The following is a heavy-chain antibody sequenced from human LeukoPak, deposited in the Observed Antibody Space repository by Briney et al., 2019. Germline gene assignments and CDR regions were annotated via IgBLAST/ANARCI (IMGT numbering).Heavy chain of an antibody. J-gene: IGHJ4*02. Sequence: PGRSLRLSCAASGFTFDDYAMHWVRQAPGKGLEWVSGISWNSGSIGYADSVKGRFTISRDNAKNSLYLQMNSLRAEDTAVYYCARDLGYCSGGSCYYYDYWGQGTLVTVSS. CDR1: GFTFDDYA. D-gene: IGHD2-15*01. CDR3: ARDLGYCSGGSCYYYDY. CDR2: ISWNSGSI. V-gene: IGHV3-9*01.